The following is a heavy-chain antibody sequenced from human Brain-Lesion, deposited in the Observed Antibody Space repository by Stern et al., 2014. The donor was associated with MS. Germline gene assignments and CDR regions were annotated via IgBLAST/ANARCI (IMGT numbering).Heavy chain of an antibody. D-gene: IGHD3-10*01. CDR3: AKLWLGELPESPFDY. CDR1: GGSISSSSYY. J-gene: IGHJ4*02. Sequence: QVQLVQSGPGLVKPSETLSLTCTVSGGSISSSSYYWGWIRQPPGKGLEWIGSIYYRGSTYYNPSLKSRVTLSMDTSKNQFSLRLSSVTAADTAVYFCAKLWLGELPESPFDYWGQGTLVTVSS. V-gene: IGHV4-39*01. CDR2: IYYRGST.